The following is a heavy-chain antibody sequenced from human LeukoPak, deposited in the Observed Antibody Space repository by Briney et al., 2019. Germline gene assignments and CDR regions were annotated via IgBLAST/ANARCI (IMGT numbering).Heavy chain of an antibody. CDR1: GFTFSGSA. D-gene: IGHD2-15*01. V-gene: IGHV3-73*01. CDR3: TTVVVAANYGDWFDP. Sequence: GGSLKLSCAASGFTFSGSAMHWVRQASGKGLEWVGRIRSKANSYATAYAASVKGRFTISRDDSKNTAYLQMNSLKTEDTAVYYCTTVVVAANYGDWFDPWGQGTLVTVSS. J-gene: IGHJ5*02. CDR2: IRSKANSYAT.